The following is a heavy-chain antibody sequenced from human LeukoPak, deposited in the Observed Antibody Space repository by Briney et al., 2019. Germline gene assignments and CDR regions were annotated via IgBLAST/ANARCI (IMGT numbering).Heavy chain of an antibody. Sequence: GGSLRLSCAASGFIFSDYGMHWVRQAPGKGLEWVTFIRYDGSNKYYADSVKGRFTISRDNSKNTLYLQMNSLRPEDTAVYYCAKEGTASKPSDLDYWGQGTLVTV. CDR2: IRYDGSNK. CDR3: AKEGTASKPSDLDY. V-gene: IGHV3-30*02. CDR1: GFIFSDYG. D-gene: IGHD1/OR15-1a*01. J-gene: IGHJ4*02.